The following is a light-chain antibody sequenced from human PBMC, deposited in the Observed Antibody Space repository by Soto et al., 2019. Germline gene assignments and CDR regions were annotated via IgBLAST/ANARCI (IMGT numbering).Light chain of an antibody. CDR2: GAS. CDR3: QKYLSALWT. V-gene: IGKV1-6*01. J-gene: IGKJ1*01. CDR1: QGIRND. Sequence: AIPMTQSPSSLSASVGDRVTITCRASQGIRNDLGWYQQKPGKAPKFLIYGASSLQSGVPSRFSGSGSGTDFTLTISSLQPEDFATYYCQKYLSALWTFGQGTKVEIK.